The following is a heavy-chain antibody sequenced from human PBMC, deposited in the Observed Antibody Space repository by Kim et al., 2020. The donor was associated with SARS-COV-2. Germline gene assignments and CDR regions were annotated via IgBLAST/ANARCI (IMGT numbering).Heavy chain of an antibody. D-gene: IGHD3-10*01. J-gene: IGHJ6*02. CDR1: GFTFSNAW. CDR2: IKSKTDGGTT. CDR3: TTAFGESLVYYYYGMDV. Sequence: GGSLRLSCAASGFTFSNAWMSWVRQAPGKGLEWVGRIKSKTDGGTTDYAAPVKGRFTISRDDSKNTLYLQMNSLKTEDTAVYYCTTAFGESLVYYYYGMDVWGQGTTVTVSS. V-gene: IGHV3-15*01.